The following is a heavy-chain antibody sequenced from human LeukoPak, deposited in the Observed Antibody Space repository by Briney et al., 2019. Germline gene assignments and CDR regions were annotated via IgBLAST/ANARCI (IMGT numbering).Heavy chain of an antibody. CDR2: IYSGGST. D-gene: IGHD2-2*03. CDR3: ARGFGYCSSTSCRPDYYGMDV. Sequence: GGSLRLSCAASGFTVSGNYMSWVRQAPGKGLEWVAGIYSGGSTYYADSVKGRFTISRDNYKNTLYLQMNSLRAEDTAVYYCARGFGYCSSTSCRPDYYGMDVWGQGTTVTVS. J-gene: IGHJ6*01. CDR1: GFTVSGNY. V-gene: IGHV3-53*01.